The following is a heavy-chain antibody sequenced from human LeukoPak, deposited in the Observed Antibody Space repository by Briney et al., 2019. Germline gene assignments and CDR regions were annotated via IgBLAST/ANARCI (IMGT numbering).Heavy chain of an antibody. V-gene: IGHV1-69*05. Sequence: ASVKVSCKASGGTFSSYAISWVRQAPGQGLEWMGGIIPIFGTANYAQKFQGRVTITTDESASTAYMELSSLRSEDTAVYYCARAGYSSSVDAFDIWGQGTMVTVSS. CDR2: IIPIFGTA. J-gene: IGHJ3*02. CDR1: GGTFSSYA. CDR3: ARAGYSSSVDAFDI. D-gene: IGHD6-6*01.